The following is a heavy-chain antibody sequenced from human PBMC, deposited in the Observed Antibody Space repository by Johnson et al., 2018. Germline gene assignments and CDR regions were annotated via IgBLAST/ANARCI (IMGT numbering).Heavy chain of an antibody. CDR3: AKGLSKSGYDAYYYYAMDV. D-gene: IGHD5-12*01. V-gene: IGHV3-9*01. CDR2: VSWNGDAI. Sequence: EVQLVETGGGLVEPGRSLRLSCAASGVSLNGYAMHWVRQAPGKGLEWVSGVSWNGDAIGYADSVKGRFTISRDTAKSSLYLQMNSLRAEDTAFYYCAKGLSKSGYDAYYYYAMDVWGQGTTVTVSS. CDR1: GVSLNGYA. J-gene: IGHJ6*02.